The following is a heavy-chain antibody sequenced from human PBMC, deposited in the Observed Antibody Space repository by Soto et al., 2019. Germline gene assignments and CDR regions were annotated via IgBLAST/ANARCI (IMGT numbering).Heavy chain of an antibody. V-gene: IGHV3-15*07. Sequence: EVQLVESGGGLVKPGGSLRLSCAASGFTFTKAWMNWVRQAPGKGLEWVGHIRTKTDGGTIEYAAPVKGRFTISRDDSKNTLFLQMDSLETEDTAFYYCSTLGYGLPNSFAIWGQGTMVTVSS. CDR2: IRTKTDGGTI. D-gene: IGHD5-12*01. CDR1: GFTFTKAW. CDR3: STLGYGLPNSFAI. J-gene: IGHJ3*02.